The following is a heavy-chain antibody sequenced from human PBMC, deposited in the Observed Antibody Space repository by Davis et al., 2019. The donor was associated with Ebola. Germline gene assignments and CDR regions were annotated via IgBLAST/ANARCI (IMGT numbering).Heavy chain of an antibody. V-gene: IGHV3-66*01. CDR1: GFSVTSNY. J-gene: IGHJ5*02. CDR3: ARSPGIRLWGFDP. D-gene: IGHD2/OR15-2a*01. CDR2: IYSGGST. Sequence: GGSLRLSCAVSGFSVTSNYMSWVRQAPGKGLEWVSVIYSGGSTYYADSVKGRFTISRDNSKNTLYLQMNSLRVEDSAVYYCARSPGIRLWGFDPWGQGTLVTVSS.